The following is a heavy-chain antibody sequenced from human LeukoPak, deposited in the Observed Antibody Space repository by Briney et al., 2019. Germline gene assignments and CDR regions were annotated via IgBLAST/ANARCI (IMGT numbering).Heavy chain of an antibody. V-gene: IGHV6-1*01. D-gene: IGHD1-1*01. CDR2: TYYRSKWHY. Sequence: SQTLSLTCAISGDRVSSNSAAWNWIRQSPSRGLEWLGRTYYRSKWHYDYAESVKRRITVNPDTSKSQFSLQLNSVTPEDTAVYYCARQSSTDYYYYGLDVWGQGTTVAVSS. J-gene: IGHJ6*02. CDR1: GDRVSSNSAA. CDR3: ARQSSTDYYYYGLDV.